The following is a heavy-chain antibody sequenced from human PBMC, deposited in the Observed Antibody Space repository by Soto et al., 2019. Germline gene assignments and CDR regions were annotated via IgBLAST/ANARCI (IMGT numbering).Heavy chain of an antibody. V-gene: IGHV4-59*01. J-gene: IGHJ4*02. D-gene: IGHD3-10*01. CDR2: IYYLGST. Sequence: ETLCLTCRVSGGSMSEYFWSWIRQSPGKGLEWIGYIYYLGSTDYNPSLKSRVTISVDTSKRQFSLRLTSVTAADTAVYYCERDGYDGSGSPYPAYWGPGTQVTVYS. CDR1: GGSMSEYF. CDR3: ERDGYDGSGSPYPAY.